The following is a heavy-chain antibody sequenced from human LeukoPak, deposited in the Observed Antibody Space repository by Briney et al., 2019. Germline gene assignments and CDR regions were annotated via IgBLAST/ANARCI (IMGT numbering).Heavy chain of an antibody. V-gene: IGHV6-1*01. J-gene: IGHJ5*02. CDR3: ARDYHDYGDRGVVFWFDP. CDR1: GDSVSSNSAA. CDR2: TYYRSKWYN. D-gene: IGHD4-17*01. Sequence: SQTLSLTCAISGDSVSSNSAAWNWIRQSPSRGLEWLGRTYYRSKWYNDYAVSVKSRITINPDTSKNQLSLQLNSVTPEDTAVYYCARDYHDYGDRGVVFWFDPWGLGTLVTVSS.